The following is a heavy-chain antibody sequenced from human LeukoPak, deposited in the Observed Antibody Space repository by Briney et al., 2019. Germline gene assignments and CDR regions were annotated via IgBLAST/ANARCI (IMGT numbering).Heavy chain of an antibody. D-gene: IGHD3-16*02. J-gene: IGHJ4*02. Sequence: PGGSLRLSCAASGFTFSDYYMSWIRQAPGKGLEWVSYISSSGSTIYYADSVKGRFTISRDNAENSLYLQMNSLRAEDTAVYYCARAHYDYVWGSYRRGFDYWGQGTLVTVSS. CDR1: GFTFSDYY. CDR2: ISSSGSTI. V-gene: IGHV3-11*04. CDR3: ARAHYDYVWGSYRRGFDY.